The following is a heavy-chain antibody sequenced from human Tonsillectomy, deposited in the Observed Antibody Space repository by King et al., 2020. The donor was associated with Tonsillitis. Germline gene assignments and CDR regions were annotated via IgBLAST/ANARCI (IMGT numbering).Heavy chain of an antibody. D-gene: IGHD3-22*01. CDR3: ARSKYYFDSSDY. V-gene: IGHV3-7*01. Sequence: VQQVESGGGLVRRGGSLRLSCAASGFTFSGYWMNWVRQAPGKGLEWVASTKQDGSGKYYVDTVKGRFTISRDNAKNSLFLQMNSLRAEDTAVYYCARSKYYFDSSDYWGQGTLVTVSS. CDR1: GFTFSGYW. J-gene: IGHJ4*02. CDR2: TKQDGSGK.